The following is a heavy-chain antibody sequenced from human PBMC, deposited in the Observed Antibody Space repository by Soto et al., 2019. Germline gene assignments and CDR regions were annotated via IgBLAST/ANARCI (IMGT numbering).Heavy chain of an antibody. Sequence: PGGSLRLSCAVSGFTFSNYEMSWVRQAPGKGLEWVSYIGTSGRTIYYADSVRGRFTISRDNAKNSLYLQMNSLRAEDTAVYYCARDPAIYSGKFDYGLDVWGQGTTVTVSS. D-gene: IGHD4-4*01. CDR1: GFTFSNYE. J-gene: IGHJ6*02. V-gene: IGHV3-48*03. CDR2: IGTSGRTI. CDR3: ARDPAIYSGKFDYGLDV.